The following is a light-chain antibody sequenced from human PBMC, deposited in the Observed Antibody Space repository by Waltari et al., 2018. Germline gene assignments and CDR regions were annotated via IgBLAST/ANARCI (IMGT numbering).Light chain of an antibody. CDR2: GAS. CDR3: QHYFNWPRT. V-gene: IGKV3-15*01. J-gene: IGKJ1*01. Sequence: EIVMTQSPAILSVSPGESATPSCRDSQGVSSHLAWYQTKPGQAPRLLIYGASTRATGVPVRFSGSGSGTEFTLTISSLQSEDFAAYYCQHYFNWPRTFGQGTKVEVK. CDR1: QGVSSH.